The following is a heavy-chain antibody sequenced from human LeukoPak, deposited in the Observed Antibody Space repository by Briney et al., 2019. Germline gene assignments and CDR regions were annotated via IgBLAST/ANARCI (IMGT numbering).Heavy chain of an antibody. D-gene: IGHD6-13*01. CDR3: ARLNGYSSSWYGGGYNWFDP. CDR1: GVSFSGYY. V-gene: IGHV4-34*01. CDR2: INHSGST. Sequence: PSETLSLTCAAYGVSFSGYYWSWLRQPPGKGLEWIGEINHSGSTNYNPSLKSRVTISVDTSKNQFSLKLSSVTAADTAVYYCARLNGYSSSWYGGGYNWFDPWGQGTLVTVSS. J-gene: IGHJ5*02.